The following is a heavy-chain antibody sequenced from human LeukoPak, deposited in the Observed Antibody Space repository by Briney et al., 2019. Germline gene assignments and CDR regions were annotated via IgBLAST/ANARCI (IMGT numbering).Heavy chain of an antibody. J-gene: IGHJ4*02. V-gene: IGHV3-23*01. CDR2: ISDGGEST. Sequence: GGPLRLSCAASGFTFSSYAMNWVRQAPGKGLEWVSAISDGGESTYYADSVKGRFTMSRDNSKSTLYLEMNSLRAEDTAIYYCAKGEGGFCSSTSCSTFFDYWGQGTLVTVSS. D-gene: IGHD2-2*01. CDR3: AKGEGGFCSSTSCSTFFDY. CDR1: GFTFSSYA.